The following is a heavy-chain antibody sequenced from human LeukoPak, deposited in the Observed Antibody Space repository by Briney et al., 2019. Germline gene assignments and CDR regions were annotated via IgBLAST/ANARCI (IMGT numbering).Heavy chain of an antibody. CDR1: GFTFSSYA. CDR3: VEDFLHGPYIEPVGSVGPFDF. Sequence: PGGSLRLSCATSGFTFSSYAMSWVRQAPGKGLEWVAGIHADSGRTYHADSVKGRFTIFRDNSKNTLYLQMNSLRAEDTAVYYCVEDFLHGPYIEPVGSVGPFDFWGQGTLVIVSS. D-gene: IGHD1-14*01. V-gene: IGHV3-23*01. CDR2: IHADSGRT. J-gene: IGHJ4*02.